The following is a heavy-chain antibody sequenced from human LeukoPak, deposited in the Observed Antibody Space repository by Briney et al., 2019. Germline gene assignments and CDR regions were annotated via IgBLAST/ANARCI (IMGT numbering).Heavy chain of an antibody. CDR2: ISGSGGST. D-gene: IGHD3-3*01. CDR3: AKVYYDLSYYFDY. Sequence: GGSLRLSCAASGFTFSSYAMSWVRQAPGKGLEWVSAISGSGGSTYYADSVKGRFTISRDNSKNTLYLQMSSLRAEDTAVYYCAKVYYDLSYYFDYWGQGTLVTVSS. J-gene: IGHJ4*02. V-gene: IGHV3-23*01. CDR1: GFTFSSYA.